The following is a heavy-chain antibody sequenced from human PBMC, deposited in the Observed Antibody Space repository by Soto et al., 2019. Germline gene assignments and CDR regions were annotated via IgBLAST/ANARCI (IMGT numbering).Heavy chain of an antibody. Sequence: QVQLQESGPGLVKPSETLSLTCTVSGGSITGYHWTWIRQPPGKGLEWIGYVHSTGSTNYNPSLNRRVAISIDTSKNQFSLQLTSVTAADTAMYYCARGLKDSNYMSIYHYYYMNVWGKGTTVTVSS. CDR3: ARGLKDSNYMSIYHYYYMNV. J-gene: IGHJ6*03. V-gene: IGHV4-59*08. D-gene: IGHD4-4*01. CDR1: GGSITGYH. CDR2: VHSTGST.